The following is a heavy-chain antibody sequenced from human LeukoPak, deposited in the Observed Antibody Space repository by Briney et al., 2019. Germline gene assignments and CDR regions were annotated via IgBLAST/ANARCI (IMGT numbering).Heavy chain of an antibody. Sequence: SETLSLTCAVYGGSFSGYYWSWIRQPPGKGLEWIGEINHSGSTNYNPSLKSRVTISVDTSKNQFSLKLNSVTAADTAVYYCARGVWYYDSFAYQTYFDFWGQGTLVTVSS. J-gene: IGHJ4*02. V-gene: IGHV4-34*01. CDR2: INHSGST. CDR1: GGSFSGYY. CDR3: ARGVWYYDSFAYQTYFDF. D-gene: IGHD3-22*01.